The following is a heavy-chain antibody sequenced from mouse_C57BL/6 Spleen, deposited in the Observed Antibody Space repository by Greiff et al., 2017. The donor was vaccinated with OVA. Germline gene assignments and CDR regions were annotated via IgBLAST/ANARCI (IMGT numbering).Heavy chain of an antibody. V-gene: IGHV1-55*01. J-gene: IGHJ4*01. CDR3: ARGAYYSKGGAMDY. CDR1: GYTFTSYW. D-gene: IGHD2-5*01. CDR2: IYPGSGST. Sequence: QVQLQQPGAELVKPGASVKMSCKASGYTFTSYWITLAKQRPGQGLERTGDIYPGSGSTNYNEKFKSKATLTVDTSSSTAYMQLSSLTSEDSAVYYCARGAYYSKGGAMDYWGQGTSVTVSS.